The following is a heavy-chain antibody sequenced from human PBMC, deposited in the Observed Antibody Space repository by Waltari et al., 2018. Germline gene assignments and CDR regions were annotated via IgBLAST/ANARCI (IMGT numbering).Heavy chain of an antibody. CDR2: DKGDGSDK. CDR1: GFNFGSFW. CDR3: ARVLGPHV. J-gene: IGHJ4*02. Sequence: EEFLVESGGGLVQPGGSLRLSCAGSGFNFGSFWMSWVRQAPARGREGVAVDKGDGSDKFYADSVKGRFSVSRDNAENSVYLEMTSLRAEDTGLYYCARVLGPHVWGPGTLVAVSS. V-gene: IGHV3-7*01. D-gene: IGHD3-16*01.